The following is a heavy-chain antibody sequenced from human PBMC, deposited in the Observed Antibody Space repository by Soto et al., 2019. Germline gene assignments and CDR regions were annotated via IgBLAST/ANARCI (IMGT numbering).Heavy chain of an antibody. CDR1: GFTFSSYA. D-gene: IGHD4-17*01. CDR3: VKGTPDYDGDY. Sequence: GGSLRLSCSASGFTFSSYAMHWVRQAPGKGLEYVSAISSNGGSTYYADSVKGRFTISRDNSKNTLYLQMSSLRAEDTAVYYCVKGTPDYDGDYWGQGTLVTVSS. V-gene: IGHV3-64D*06. CDR2: ISSNGGST. J-gene: IGHJ4*02.